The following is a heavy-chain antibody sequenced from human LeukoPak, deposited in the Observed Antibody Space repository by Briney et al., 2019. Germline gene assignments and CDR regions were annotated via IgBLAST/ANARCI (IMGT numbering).Heavy chain of an antibody. CDR1: GGSISCYY. CDR2: IYYSGST. D-gene: IGHD5-18*01. CDR3: ARRGYSYGGYFDY. J-gene: IGHJ4*02. V-gene: IGHV4-59*01. Sequence: SETLSLTCTVSGGSISCYYWSWIGQPPGKGLEWIGYIYYSGSTNYNPSLKSRVTISVDTSKNQFSLKLSSVTAADTAVYYCARRGYSYGGYFDYWGQGTLVTVSS.